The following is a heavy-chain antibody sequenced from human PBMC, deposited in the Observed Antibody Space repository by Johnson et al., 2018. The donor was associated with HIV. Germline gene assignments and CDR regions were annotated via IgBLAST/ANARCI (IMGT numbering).Heavy chain of an antibody. D-gene: IGHD3-22*01. V-gene: IGHV3-72*01. Sequence: VQLVESGGGLVKPGGSLRLSCAASGFTFSDYYMDWVRQAPGKGLEWVGRTRNKANSYTTEYAASVKGRFTISRDDSKNSLYLQMNSLKTEDTAVYYCARVGRVYDSSGYAIDAFDIWGQGTMVTVSS. CDR3: ARVGRVYDSSGYAIDAFDI. J-gene: IGHJ3*02. CDR2: TRNKANSYTT. CDR1: GFTFSDYY.